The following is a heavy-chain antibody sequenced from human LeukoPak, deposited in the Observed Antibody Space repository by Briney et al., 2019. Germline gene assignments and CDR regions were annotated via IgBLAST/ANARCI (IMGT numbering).Heavy chain of an antibody. V-gene: IGHV3-23*01. CDR2: ISGSGGST. D-gene: IGHD6-13*01. CDR3: AKEPYSSSHNWFDP. Sequence: GGSLRLSCAASGFTFSSYAMSWLRQAPGKGLEWVSGISGSGGSTYYADSVKGRFTISRDNSKNTLYLQMNSLRAEDTAVYYCAKEPYSSSHNWFDPWGQGTLVTVSS. J-gene: IGHJ5*02. CDR1: GFTFSSYA.